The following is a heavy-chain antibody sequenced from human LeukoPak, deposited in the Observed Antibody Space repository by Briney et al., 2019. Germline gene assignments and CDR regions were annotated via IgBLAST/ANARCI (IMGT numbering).Heavy chain of an antibody. CDR1: GGSVSSGTYY. Sequence: SETLSLTCTVPGGSVSSGTYYWSWIRQPPGKGLEWIGYIYYSGSTNYNPSLKSRVTISMDTSKNQFSLKLSSVTAADTAVYYCARGGGSSGWPYFDYWGQGTLVTVSS. J-gene: IGHJ4*02. CDR2: IYYSGST. V-gene: IGHV4-61*01. CDR3: ARGGGSSGWPYFDY. D-gene: IGHD6-19*01.